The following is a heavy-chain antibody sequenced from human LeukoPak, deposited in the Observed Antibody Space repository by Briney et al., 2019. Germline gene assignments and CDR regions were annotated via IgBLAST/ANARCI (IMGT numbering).Heavy chain of an antibody. D-gene: IGHD2-2*01. CDR3: ASKIDDIVVVPAATD. CDR2: ISGSGGST. Sequence: PGGSLRLSCAASGFTFSSYAMSWVRQAPGKGLEWVSAISGSGGSTYYADSVKGRFTISRDNSKNTLYLQMNSLRAEDTAVYYCASKIDDIVVVPAATDWGQGTLVTVSS. CDR1: GFTFSSYA. J-gene: IGHJ4*02. V-gene: IGHV3-23*01.